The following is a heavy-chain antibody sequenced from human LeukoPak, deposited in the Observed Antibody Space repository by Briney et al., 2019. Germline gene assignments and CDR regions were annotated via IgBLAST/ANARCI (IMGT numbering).Heavy chain of an antibody. D-gene: IGHD1-26*01. J-gene: IGHJ3*01. CDR2: IYPGDSGP. CDR3: GMSGDRVPLQDDVFDV. Sequence: KVGESLQISCKVSGYSFTSYCIGWVRQMPGKGLEWMGIIYPGDSGPTYSPSFQGQVTISVDKSINTAYLQWSSLQASDTAMYYCGMSGDRVPLQDDVFDVWGQGTMVTVST. CDR1: GYSFTSYC. V-gene: IGHV5-51*01.